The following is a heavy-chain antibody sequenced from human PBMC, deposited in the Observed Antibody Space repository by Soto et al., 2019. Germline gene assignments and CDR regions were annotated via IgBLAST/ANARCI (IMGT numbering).Heavy chain of an antibody. D-gene: IGHD3-9*01. V-gene: IGHV4-4*07. J-gene: IGHJ4*02. CDR3: ARDTPPRLLT. CDR2: IYNSGST. CDR1: GDSVSSYK. Sequence: SETLSLTCTVSGDSVSSYKWSWIRQTPGKGLEWIGSIYNSGSTYYNPSLRSRVTMSVDPSKNQFSLKLSSVTAADTAVYYCARDTPPRLLTWGQGTLVTVSS.